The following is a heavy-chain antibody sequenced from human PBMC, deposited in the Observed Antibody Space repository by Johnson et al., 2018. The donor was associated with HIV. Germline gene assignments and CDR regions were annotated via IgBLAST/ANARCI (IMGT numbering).Heavy chain of an antibody. CDR1: GFTVSSNY. J-gene: IGHJ3*02. CDR2: IYSGGST. V-gene: IGHV3-53*01. D-gene: IGHD4-23*01. Sequence: VQLVESGGGLIQPGGSLRLSCAASGFTVSSNYMSWVRQAPGKGLEWVSVIYSGGSTYYADSVKGRFTISRDNSKNTLDLQMNSLRAEDTAVYYCARDPDDYGGRDAFDIRGQGTMVTVSS. CDR3: ARDPDDYGGRDAFDI.